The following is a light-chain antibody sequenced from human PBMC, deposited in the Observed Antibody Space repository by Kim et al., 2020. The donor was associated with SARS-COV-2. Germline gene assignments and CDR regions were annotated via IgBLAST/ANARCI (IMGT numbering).Light chain of an antibody. J-gene: IGKJ2*03. V-gene: IGKV3-20*01. CDR1: QSVSSSY. CDR3: QQYGSSSQS. Sequence: EIVLTQSPGTLSLSPGERATLSCRASQSVSSSYLAWYQQQPGQAPRLLIYAASSRATGIPDRFSGSASGTYFPLTISRLQHEDLAVYYCQQYGSSSQSFGQGTKLEI. CDR2: AAS.